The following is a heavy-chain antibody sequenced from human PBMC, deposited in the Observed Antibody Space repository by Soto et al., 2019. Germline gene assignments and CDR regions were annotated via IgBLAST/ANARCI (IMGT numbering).Heavy chain of an antibody. Sequence: XETLSLTCTVSGGSISGYFWSWIRQPPGRGLEWIGYIYYSGTTNYNPSLKSRVTISLDTSKNQFSLKLSSVSAADTAVYFCARALNLYYYDTSGVYFDSWGQGTLVTVSS. CDR1: GGSISGYF. CDR3: ARALNLYYYDTSGVYFDS. D-gene: IGHD3-22*01. J-gene: IGHJ4*02. CDR2: IYYSGTT. V-gene: IGHV4-59*01.